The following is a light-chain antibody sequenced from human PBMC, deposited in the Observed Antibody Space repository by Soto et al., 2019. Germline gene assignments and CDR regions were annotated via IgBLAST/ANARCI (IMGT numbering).Light chain of an antibody. CDR2: WAS. CDR1: RNILYRSNNRTY. V-gene: IGKV4-1*01. CDR3: QQYYSAPYT. Sequence: DIVMTQSPDSLAVSLGERATINCKSSRNILYRSNNRTYLSWYQQKAGQPPKLLIYWASARDSGVPDRFSGSCSGTDFTPTISSLQAEDVGIYYCQQYYSAPYTFGQGTKLEIK. J-gene: IGKJ2*01.